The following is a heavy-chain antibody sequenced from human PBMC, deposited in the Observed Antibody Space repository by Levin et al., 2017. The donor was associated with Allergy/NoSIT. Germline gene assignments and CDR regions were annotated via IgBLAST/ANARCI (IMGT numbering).Heavy chain of an antibody. V-gene: IGHV4-39*07. CDR1: GGSISDDSYY. Sequence: SETLSLTCTVSGGSISDDSYYWAWVRQPPGKGLEWIGSIYYDGSAYYNPSLKTRLTISVDPSKNQFSLRVNSVTAADTAVYYCAGEPNSPYYYHYGLDGWGQGTTVTVSS. D-gene: IGHD2/OR15-2a*01. CDR3: AGEPNSPYYYHYGLDG. CDR2: IYYDGSA. J-gene: IGHJ6*02.